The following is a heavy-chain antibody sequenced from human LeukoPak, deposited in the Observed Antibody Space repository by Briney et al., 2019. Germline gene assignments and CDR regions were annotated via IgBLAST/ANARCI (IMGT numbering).Heavy chain of an antibody. CDR3: ARVFTRYYGSGSYQNDY. Sequence: ASVKVSCKASGYTFTSYGINWVRQATGQGLEWMGWMNFNTGKTGYAQKFQGRVTITRKTSISTSYMELSSLRSEDTAVYYCARVFTRYYGSGSYQNDYWGQGTLVTVSS. CDR1: GYTFTSYG. D-gene: IGHD3-10*01. J-gene: IGHJ4*02. V-gene: IGHV1-8*03. CDR2: MNFNTGKT.